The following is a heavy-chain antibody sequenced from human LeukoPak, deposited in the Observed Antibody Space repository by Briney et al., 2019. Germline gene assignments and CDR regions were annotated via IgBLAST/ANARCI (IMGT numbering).Heavy chain of an antibody. Sequence: SETLSLTCTVSGASIYTYNWAWLRQPPGKGLEWIAYKHHGGSTMYNPSLRSRVTLSGDTSKNQIFLKLNSATPADTAGYYCAFTDSHIDVWGQGTTVIVSS. CDR3: AFTDSHIDV. J-gene: IGHJ6*02. D-gene: IGHD3-16*01. CDR1: GASIYTYN. V-gene: IGHV4-59*01. CDR2: KHHGGST.